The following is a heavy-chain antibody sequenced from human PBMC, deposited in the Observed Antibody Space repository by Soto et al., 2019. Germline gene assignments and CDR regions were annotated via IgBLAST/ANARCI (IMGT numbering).Heavy chain of an antibody. CDR3: ARVPAASSWLDP. Sequence: PSETLSLTCTVSGGSIFSSYWTWIRQPPGKGLEWIGNVYYSGSTNYNPSLKSRITISVDTSKNQFSLNLSSVTAADTAVYYCARVPAASSWLDPWGQGTLVPVYS. J-gene: IGHJ5*02. CDR2: VYYSGST. D-gene: IGHD2-15*01. V-gene: IGHV4-59*01. CDR1: GGSIFSSY.